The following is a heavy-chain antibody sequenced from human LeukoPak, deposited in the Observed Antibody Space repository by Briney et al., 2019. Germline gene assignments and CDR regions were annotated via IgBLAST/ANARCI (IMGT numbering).Heavy chain of an antibody. CDR1: GFTFSSYE. D-gene: IGHD6-6*01. Sequence: GGSLTLSCAASGFTFSSYEMIWVRQAPGKGLEWVSYIGSSGRTIYYADSVKGRFTISRDNANNSLYLQMNSLRTEDTSVYYCARLYSSSSGKAFDIWGQGTMVTVSS. CDR3: ARLYSSSSGKAFDI. V-gene: IGHV3-48*03. CDR2: IGSSGRTI. J-gene: IGHJ3*02.